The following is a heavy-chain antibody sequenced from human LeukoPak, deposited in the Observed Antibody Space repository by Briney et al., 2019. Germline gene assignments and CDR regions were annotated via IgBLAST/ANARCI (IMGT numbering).Heavy chain of an antibody. V-gene: IGHV3-21*01. Sequence: GGSLRLSCAAYGFIFSSYSMNWVRQAPGKGLEWVSSISSSSGYIYYADPVKGRFTISRDNAKNSLYLQMNSLRAEDTAVYYCARDLRQTAADPYWYFDLWGRGTLVTVSS. CDR1: GFIFSSYS. CDR2: ISSSSGYI. D-gene: IGHD5-18*01. CDR3: ARDLRQTAADPYWYFDL. J-gene: IGHJ2*01.